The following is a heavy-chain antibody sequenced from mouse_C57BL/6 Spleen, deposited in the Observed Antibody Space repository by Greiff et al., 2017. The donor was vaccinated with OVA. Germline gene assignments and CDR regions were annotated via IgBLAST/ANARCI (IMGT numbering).Heavy chain of an antibody. J-gene: IGHJ2*01. CDR2: INPYNGGT. Sequence: EVKLQESGPVLVKPGASVKMSCKASGYTFTDYYMNWVKQSHGKSLEWIGVINPYNGGTSYNQKFKGKATLTVDKSSSTAYMELNSLTSEDSAVYYCARDSSGYVGFDYWGQGTTLTVSS. CDR1: GYTFTDYY. V-gene: IGHV1-19*01. CDR3: ARDSSGYVGFDY. D-gene: IGHD3-2*02.